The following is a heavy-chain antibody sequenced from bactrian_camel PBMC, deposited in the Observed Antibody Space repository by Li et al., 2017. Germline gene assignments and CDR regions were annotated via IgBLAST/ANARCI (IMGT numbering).Heavy chain of an antibody. Sequence: VQLVESGGGLVQPGGSLRLSCAASGFPFILATMNWFRQAPGKELEWVSSISSDGSTGYADSVKARFTISRDNAKSTLYLQMNNLKPEDTAMYYCAADPAFPWSGDSCQDRADWAISGGNYWGQGTQVTVS. CDR1: GFPFILAT. CDR2: ISSDGST. D-gene: IGHD6*01. J-gene: IGHJ4*01. V-gene: IGHV3S42*01. CDR3: AADPAFPWSGDSCQDRADWAISGGNY.